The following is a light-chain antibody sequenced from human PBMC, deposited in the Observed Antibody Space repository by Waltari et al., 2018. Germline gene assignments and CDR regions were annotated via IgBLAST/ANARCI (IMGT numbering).Light chain of an antibody. V-gene: IGKV3-11*01. CDR3: QQRSNWPTT. CDR2: DAS. Sequence: EIVLTQSPATLSLSPGERATLSCRASQSVSSDLAWYQQKPGQAPRLLIYDASNRATGIPAGFSGSGSGTDFTLTISSLEPEDFAVYYCQQRSNWPTTFGQGTKLEIK. J-gene: IGKJ2*01. CDR1: QSVSSD.